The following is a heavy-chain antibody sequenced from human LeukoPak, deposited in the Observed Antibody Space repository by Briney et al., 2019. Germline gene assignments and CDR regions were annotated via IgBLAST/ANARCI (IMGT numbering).Heavy chain of an antibody. Sequence: SETLSLTCTVSGGSISSGGYYWSWIRQHPGKGLEWIGYIYYSGSTYYNPSLKSRVTISVDTSKNQFSLKLSPVTAADTAVYYCARGETARRDFDYWGQGTLVTVSS. CDR1: GGSISSGGYY. D-gene: IGHD5-18*01. V-gene: IGHV4-31*03. CDR3: ARGETARRDFDY. CDR2: IYYSGST. J-gene: IGHJ4*02.